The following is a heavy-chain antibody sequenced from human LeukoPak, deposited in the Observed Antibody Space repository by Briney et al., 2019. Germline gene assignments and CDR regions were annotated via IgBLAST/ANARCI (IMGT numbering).Heavy chain of an antibody. CDR3: TRDTYFDTTGYPNWFDP. V-gene: IGHV3-21*01. D-gene: IGHD3-9*01. CDR1: GFAFSTYR. J-gene: IGHJ5*02. CDR2: IRSGGSDK. Sequence: GGSLRLSCTASGFAFSTYRMNWVRQAPGKALHSVSSIRSGGSDKKYADSVKGRFTISRDNAKDLLFLQLSSLGVGDTALYYCTRDTYFDTTGYPNWFDPWGQGTLVTVSS.